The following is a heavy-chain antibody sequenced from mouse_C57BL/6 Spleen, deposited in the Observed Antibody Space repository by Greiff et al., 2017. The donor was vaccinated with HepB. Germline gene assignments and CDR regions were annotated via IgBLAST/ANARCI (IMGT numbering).Heavy chain of an antibody. CDR1: GFTFSSYA. D-gene: IGHD1-1*01. CDR3: TRDGAVVAEDWFAY. J-gene: IGHJ3*01. CDR2: ISSGGDYI. V-gene: IGHV5-9-1*02. Sequence: EEQGVESGEGLVKPGGSLKLSCAASGFTFSSYAMSWVRQTPEKRLEWVAYISSGGDYIYYADTVKGRFTISRDNARNTLYLQMSSLKSEDTAMYYCTRDGAVVAEDWFAYWGQGTLVTVSA.